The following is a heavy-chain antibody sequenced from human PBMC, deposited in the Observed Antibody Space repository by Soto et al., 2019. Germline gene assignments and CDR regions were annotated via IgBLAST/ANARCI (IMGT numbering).Heavy chain of an antibody. CDR2: IYWNDDK. CDR3: AHRYNFGPFDY. V-gene: IGHV2-5*01. Sequence: GSGPTLVNPTQTLTLTCTFSGFSLSTSGVGVNWFRQPPGKALEWLALIYWNDDKRYSPPLKNRLTITKDTSKNQVVLTMTNMDPVDTATYYCAHRYNFGPFDYWGQGTLVTVSS. CDR1: GFSLSTSGVG. D-gene: IGHD1-1*01. J-gene: IGHJ4*02.